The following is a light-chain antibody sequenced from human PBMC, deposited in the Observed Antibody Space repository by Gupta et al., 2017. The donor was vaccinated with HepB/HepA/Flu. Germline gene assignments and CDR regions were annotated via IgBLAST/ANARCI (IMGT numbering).Light chain of an antibody. Sequence: SVLTPPPSVSGAPGQRVTISCTGSSSNIGAGYDVHWYQQLPGTAPKLLIYGNNNRPSGVPDRFSGSKSGTSASLAITGLQAEDESDYYCQSYDSSLSGYVFGTGTKVTVL. CDR1: SSNIGAGYD. J-gene: IGLJ1*01. CDR2: GNN. V-gene: IGLV1-40*01. CDR3: QSYDSSLSGYV.